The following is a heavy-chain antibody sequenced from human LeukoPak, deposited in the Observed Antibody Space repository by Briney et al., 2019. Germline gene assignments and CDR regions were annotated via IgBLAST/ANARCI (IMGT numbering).Heavy chain of an antibody. D-gene: IGHD3-22*01. CDR2: IIPIFGTA. J-gene: IGHJ4*02. Sequence: PGSSVKVSCKASGGTFSSYAISWVRQAPGQGPEWMGGIIPIFGTANYAQKFQGRVTITTDESTSTAYMELSSLRPEDTAVYYCARNYDSSGYYFFYWGQGTLVTVSS. CDR1: GGTFSSYA. V-gene: IGHV1-69*05. CDR3: ARNYDSSGYYFFY.